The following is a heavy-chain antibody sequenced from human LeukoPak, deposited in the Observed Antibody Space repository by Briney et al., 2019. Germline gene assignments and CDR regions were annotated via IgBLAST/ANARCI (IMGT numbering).Heavy chain of an antibody. D-gene: IGHD6-13*01. Sequence: ASVKISCKASGYTFTSYGISWVRQAPGQGLEWMGWISAYNGNANYAQKLQGRVTMTTDTSTTTAYMELRSLRSDDTAVYYCTKVGSSWHFDYWGQGTLVTVPS. V-gene: IGHV1-18*01. CDR1: GYTFTSYG. CDR3: TKVGSSWHFDY. J-gene: IGHJ4*02. CDR2: ISAYNGNA.